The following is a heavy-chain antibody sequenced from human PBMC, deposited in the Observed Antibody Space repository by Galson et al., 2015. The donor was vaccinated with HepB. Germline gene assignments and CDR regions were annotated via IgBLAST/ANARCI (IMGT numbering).Heavy chain of an antibody. J-gene: IGHJ4*02. CDR2: INPPFGSG. CDR1: GGTFSHYV. V-gene: IGHV1-69*13. CDR3: ARDYPPTTVIAPRFDS. D-gene: IGHD4-11*01. Sequence: SVKVSCKASGGTFSHYVITWVRQAPGQGLEWVGGINPPFGSGNSAQKFQGRVTITADESTSTVYMELSSLRSEDTAVYYCARDYPPTTVIAPRFDSWGQETLVTVS.